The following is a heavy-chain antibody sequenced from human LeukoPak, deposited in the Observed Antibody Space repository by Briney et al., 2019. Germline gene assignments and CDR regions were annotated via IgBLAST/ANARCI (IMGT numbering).Heavy chain of an antibody. CDR3: ARDQGSSSLALDY. J-gene: IGHJ4*02. D-gene: IGHD6-6*01. Sequence: WGALRLSCAASGFTVHNKYMSWVRQAPGKGLEWVSLIYGGGSTYYADSVKGRFTISRDNSKNTLYLQMNSLRAEDTAVYYCARDQGSSSLALDYWGQGTLVTVSS. V-gene: IGHV3-66*01. CDR2: IYGGGST. CDR1: GFTVHNKY.